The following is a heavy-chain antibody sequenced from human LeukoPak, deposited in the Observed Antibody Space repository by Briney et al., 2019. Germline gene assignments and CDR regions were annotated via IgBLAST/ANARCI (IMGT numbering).Heavy chain of an antibody. V-gene: IGHV3-23*01. D-gene: IGHD3-10*01. CDR1: GFTFSSYA. CDR3: AKGDPAQYYYGSGKRPLGYYYGMDV. Sequence: GGSLRLSCVAPGFTFSSYAMSWVRQAPGKGLEWVSAISGSGGSTYYADSVKGRFTISRDNSKNTLYLQMNSLRAEDTAVYYFAKGDPAQYYYGSGKRPLGYYYGMDVWGQGTTVTVSS. J-gene: IGHJ6*02. CDR2: ISGSGGST.